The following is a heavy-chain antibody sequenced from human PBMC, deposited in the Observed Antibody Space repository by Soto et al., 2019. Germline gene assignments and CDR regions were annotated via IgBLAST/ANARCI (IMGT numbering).Heavy chain of an antibody. V-gene: IGHV3-33*03. CDR2: IWYDGSNK. J-gene: IGHJ3*01. CDR3: ARAQYTGSYFDACDV. D-gene: IGHD1-26*01. Sequence: AGGSLRLSCAASGFSFSSYGMHWVRQAPGKGLDWVAVIWYDGSNKYYAESVKGRFTISRDNSKSTLYVQMNSLTVEDTAVYYCARAQYTGSYFDACDVWGQGTMVTVSS. CDR1: GFSFSSYG.